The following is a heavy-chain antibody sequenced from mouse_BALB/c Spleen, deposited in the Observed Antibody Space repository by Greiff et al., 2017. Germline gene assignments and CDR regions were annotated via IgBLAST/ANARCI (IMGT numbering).Heavy chain of an antibody. Sequence: EVQGVESGGGLVQPGGSRKLSCAASGFTFSSFGMHWVRQAPEKGLEWVAYISSGSSTIYYADTVKGRFTISRDNPKNTLFLQMTSLRSEDTAMYYCARTANWDLYAMDYWGQGTSVTVSS. D-gene: IGHD4-1*02. CDR2: ISSGSSTI. J-gene: IGHJ4*01. CDR1: GFTFSSFG. CDR3: ARTANWDLYAMDY. V-gene: IGHV5-17*02.